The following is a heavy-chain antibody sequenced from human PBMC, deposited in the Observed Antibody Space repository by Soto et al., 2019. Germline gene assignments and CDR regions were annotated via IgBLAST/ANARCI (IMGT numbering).Heavy chain of an antibody. CDR1: GFTFSSYA. D-gene: IGHD3-10*01. Sequence: GGSLRLSCAASGFTFSSYAMSWVRQAPGKGLEWVSTITGGGGSTYYADSVKGRFTISRDNSKNTLYLQMNSLRAEDTAVYYCAKDRSGSLGYNWLDPWGQGTLVTVSS. V-gene: IGHV3-23*01. CDR3: AKDRSGSLGYNWLDP. J-gene: IGHJ5*02. CDR2: ITGGGGST.